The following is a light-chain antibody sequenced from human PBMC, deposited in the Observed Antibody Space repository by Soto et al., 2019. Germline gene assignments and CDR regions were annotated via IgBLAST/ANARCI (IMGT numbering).Light chain of an antibody. J-gene: IGKJ1*01. V-gene: IGKV3-20*01. CDR3: HHFGSLPET. Sequence: VLTQSPCTLSLSPGERVTISCRASQSVASSYLSCYQQTPGRAHRLLFYSASSRATGIPERFSGRGSGTDFTLTISRLEPEDFAVYYCHHFGSLPETFGQGTNVE. CDR2: SAS. CDR1: QSVASSY.